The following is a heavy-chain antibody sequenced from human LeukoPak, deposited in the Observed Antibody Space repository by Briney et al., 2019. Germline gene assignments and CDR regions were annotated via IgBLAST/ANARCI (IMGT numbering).Heavy chain of an antibody. Sequence: GGSLRLSCAASGFTFSSYGMHWVRQAPGKGLEWVAFIRYDGSNKYYADSVKGRFTISRDNSKNTLYLQMNSLRAEDTAVYYCARDLQFLEWLYFDYWGQGTLVTVSS. D-gene: IGHD3-3*01. CDR1: GFTFSSYG. V-gene: IGHV3-30*02. CDR3: ARDLQFLEWLYFDY. J-gene: IGHJ4*02. CDR2: IRYDGSNK.